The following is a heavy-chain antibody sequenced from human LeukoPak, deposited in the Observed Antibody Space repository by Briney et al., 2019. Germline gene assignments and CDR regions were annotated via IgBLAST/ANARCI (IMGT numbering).Heavy chain of an antibody. CDR2: IIPIFGTA. CDR3: ATYGGYCSSTSCPRPLPPPDYYYYYYMDV. CDR1: GGTFSSYA. V-gene: IGHV1-69*01. D-gene: IGHD2-2*01. Sequence: SVKVSCKASGGTFSSYAISWVRQAPGQGLEWMGGIIPIFGTANYAQKFQGRVTITADESTSTAYMELSSLRSEDTAVYSCATYGGYCSSTSCPRPLPPPDYYYYYYMDVWGKGTTVTVSS. J-gene: IGHJ6*03.